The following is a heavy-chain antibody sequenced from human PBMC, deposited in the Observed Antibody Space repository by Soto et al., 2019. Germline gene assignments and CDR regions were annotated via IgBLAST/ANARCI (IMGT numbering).Heavy chain of an antibody. Sequence: SETLSLTRTVSGDSIISSDFYWRWVRQPPGKGLEWIGSIFYLGSSYYNPSLKSRVTMSVYASKNQFSLRLRSVTAADTALYVCARHSLALRKNNWFDPWGQGIMVTVSS. D-gene: IGHD3-3*02. V-gene: IGHV4-39*01. J-gene: IGHJ5*02. CDR3: ARHSLALRKNNWFDP. CDR1: GDSIISSDFY. CDR2: IFYLGSS.